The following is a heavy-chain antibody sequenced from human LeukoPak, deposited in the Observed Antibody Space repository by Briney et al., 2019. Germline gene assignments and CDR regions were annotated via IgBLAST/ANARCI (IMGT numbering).Heavy chain of an antibody. CDR2: ISYDGSNK. CDR3: VTLATMVVGFDY. D-gene: IGHD5-12*01. V-gene: IGHV3-30-3*01. J-gene: IGHJ4*02. Sequence: GRSLRLSCAASGFTFSSYAMHWVRQAPGKGLEWVAVISYDGSNKYYADSVKGRLTISRDNSKNTLYLQMNSLRAEDTAVYYCVTLATMVVGFDYWGQGTLVTVSS. CDR1: GFTFSSYA.